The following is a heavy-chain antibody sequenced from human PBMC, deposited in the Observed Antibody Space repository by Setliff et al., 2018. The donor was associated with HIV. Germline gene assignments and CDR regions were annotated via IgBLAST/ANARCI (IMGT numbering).Heavy chain of an antibody. Sequence: PSETLSLTCAVSGGSISRSNWWSWVRQPPGKGLEWIGEINHSGSTNYNPSLKSRVTISVDTSNNHFSLKLRSVTAADTAIYYCARGRDYTGSWFRPFYLDFWGHGNLVTVSS. J-gene: IGHJ4*01. CDR2: INHSGST. CDR3: ARGRDYTGSWFRPFYLDF. D-gene: IGHD3-3*01. CDR1: GGSISRSNW. V-gene: IGHV4-4*02.